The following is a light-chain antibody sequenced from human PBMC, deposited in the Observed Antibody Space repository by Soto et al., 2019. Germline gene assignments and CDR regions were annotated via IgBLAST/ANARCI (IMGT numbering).Light chain of an antibody. Sequence: DIVLTQSPLSLPVTPGEPASISCRSSQSLLYRNGYNYLDWYLQTPGQSPQLLIYLGSNRASGVPDRCSGSESGTYFTLKISRVEAEDVCVYYHMQCVQTPYTFGRGTKLEIK. CDR1: QSLLYRNGYNY. CDR3: MQCVQTPYT. CDR2: LGS. J-gene: IGKJ2*01. V-gene: IGKV2-28*01.